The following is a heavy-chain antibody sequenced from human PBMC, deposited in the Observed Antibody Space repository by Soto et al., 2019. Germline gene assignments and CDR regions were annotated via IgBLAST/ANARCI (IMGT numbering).Heavy chain of an antibody. D-gene: IGHD2-2*02. V-gene: IGHV3-15*01. CDR2: IKSKTDGGTT. J-gene: IGHJ6*02. CDR3: TRVYGYSYGMDA. Sequence: GVSLRLSCAASGFTFSNSLMSWVRQAPGKGLEWVFGIKSKTDGGTTDYAAPVKGIFTISRDDSKNTLYMQMNSLKTEDTAVYYCTRVYGYSYGMDAWGQGTPVTVSS. CDR1: GFTFSNSL.